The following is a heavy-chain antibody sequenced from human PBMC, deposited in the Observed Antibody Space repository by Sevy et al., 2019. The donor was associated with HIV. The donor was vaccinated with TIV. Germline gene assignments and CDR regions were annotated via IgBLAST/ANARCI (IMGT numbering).Heavy chain of an antibody. J-gene: IGHJ5*02. CDR3: ARTYYYGSGSYSPFDP. CDR1: GYSFTSYW. Sequence: GESLKISCKGSGYSFTSYWIGWVRQMPGKGLEWMGIIYPGDSDTRYSPSFQGQVTISADKSISTAYLQWSSLKASDTAMYYCARTYYYGSGSYSPFDPWGQGTLVTVSS. V-gene: IGHV5-51*01. D-gene: IGHD3-10*01. CDR2: IYPGDSDT.